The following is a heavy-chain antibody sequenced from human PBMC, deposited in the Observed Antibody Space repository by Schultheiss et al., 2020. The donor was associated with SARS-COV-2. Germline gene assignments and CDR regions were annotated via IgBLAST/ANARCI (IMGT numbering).Heavy chain of an antibody. CDR1: GGSISSGDYY. Sequence: SQTLSLTCTVSGGSISSGDYYWSWIRQPPGKGLEWIGYIYYSGSTYYNPSLKSRVTISVDTSKNQFSLKLSSVTAADTAVYYCARTVVATTRDWYFDLWRRGTLVTVSS. CDR2: IYYSGST. CDR3: ARTVVATTRDWYFDL. J-gene: IGHJ2*01. D-gene: IGHD5-12*01. V-gene: IGHV4-30-4*01.